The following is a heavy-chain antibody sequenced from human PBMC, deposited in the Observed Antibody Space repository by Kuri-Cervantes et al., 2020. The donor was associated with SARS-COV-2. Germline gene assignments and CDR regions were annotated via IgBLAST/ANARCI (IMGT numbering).Heavy chain of an antibody. J-gene: IGHJ6*03. Sequence: SETLSLTCTVSGGSTSSQSYYWGWIRQPPGKGLEWIGSVYYSGTTYYNPSLKSRVTISLDTSKNQLSLNLNSVTAADTAVFYCARWGYYDFWSGYVVGDYYYYMDVWGKGTTVTVSS. V-gene: IGHV4-39*01. CDR3: ARWGYYDFWSGYVVGDYYYYMDV. CDR1: GGSTSSQSYY. CDR2: VYYSGTT. D-gene: IGHD3-3*01.